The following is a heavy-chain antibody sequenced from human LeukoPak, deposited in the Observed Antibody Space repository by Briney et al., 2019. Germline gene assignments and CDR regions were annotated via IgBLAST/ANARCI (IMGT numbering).Heavy chain of an antibody. D-gene: IGHD1-26*01. CDR1: GFTFSIYP. Sequence: PGGSLRLSCAASGFTFSIYPLTWVRQAPGKGPEWVSTIGTVGDTYYADSVKGRFTISRDDSSNALYLHMSSLRAEDAAVYYCAKSKIVEGRGYFDLWGRGTLVTVSS. V-gene: IGHV3-23*01. J-gene: IGHJ2*01. CDR2: IGTVGDT. CDR3: AKSKIVEGRGYFDL.